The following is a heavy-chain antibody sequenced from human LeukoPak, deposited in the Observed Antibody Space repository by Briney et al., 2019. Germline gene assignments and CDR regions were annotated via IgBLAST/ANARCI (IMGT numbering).Heavy chain of an antibody. CDR3: ARDRGTAMIHDAFDI. V-gene: IGHV3-30*04. J-gene: IGHJ3*02. CDR2: ISFDGGNK. Sequence: GGSLRLSCAASGFTFSSFAMHSVRQAPGKGLEWVAVISFDGGNKYYADSVKGRFTISRDNSKNTLYLQMNSLRVEDTAVYYCARDRGTAMIHDAFDIWGQGTMVTVSS. CDR1: GFTFSSFA. D-gene: IGHD5-18*01.